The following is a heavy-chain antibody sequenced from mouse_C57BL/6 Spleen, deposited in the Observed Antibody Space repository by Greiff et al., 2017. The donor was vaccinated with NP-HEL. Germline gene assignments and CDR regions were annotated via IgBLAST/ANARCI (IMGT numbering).Heavy chain of an antibody. V-gene: IGHV5-12*01. Sequence: DVKLVESGGGLVQPGGSLKLSCAASGFTFSDYYMYWVRQTPEKRLEWVAYISNGGGSTYYPDTVKGRFTISRDNAKNTLYLQMSRLKSEDTAMYYCASQYFAYWGQGTLVTVSA. CDR1: GFTFSDYY. CDR2: ISNGGGST. CDR3: ASQYFAY. J-gene: IGHJ3*01.